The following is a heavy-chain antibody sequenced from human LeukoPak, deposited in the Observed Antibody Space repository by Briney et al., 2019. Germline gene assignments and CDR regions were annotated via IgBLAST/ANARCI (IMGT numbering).Heavy chain of an antibody. V-gene: IGHV3-30*18. CDR1: GFTFSSYG. Sequence: GGSLRLSCAASGFTFSSYGMHWVRQAPGKGLEWVAVISYDGSNKYYADSVKGRFTISRDNSKNTLYLQMNSLRAEDTAVYYCAKDLTLFEAFDYWGQGTLVTVSS. CDR3: AKDLTLFEAFDY. CDR2: ISYDGSNK. J-gene: IGHJ4*02. D-gene: IGHD3-10*01.